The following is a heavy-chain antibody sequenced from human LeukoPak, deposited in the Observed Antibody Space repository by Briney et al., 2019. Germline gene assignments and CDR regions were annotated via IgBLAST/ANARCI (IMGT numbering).Heavy chain of an antibody. D-gene: IGHD3-3*01. CDR3: ARHRSTIFGVVAHYYYYMDV. V-gene: IGHV4-38-2*01. CDR2: ISHSGST. Sequence: SETLSLTCAVSGYSISSGYYWGWLRQPPRKGLEWIGSISHSGSTYYNPSLKSRVTISVDTSKNQFSLKLSSVTAGDTAVYYCARHRSTIFGVVAHYYYYMDVWGKGTTVTVSS. CDR1: GYSISSGYY. J-gene: IGHJ6*03.